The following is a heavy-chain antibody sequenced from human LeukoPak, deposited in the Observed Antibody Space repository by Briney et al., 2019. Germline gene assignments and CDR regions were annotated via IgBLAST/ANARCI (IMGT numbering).Heavy chain of an antibody. J-gene: IGHJ6*03. CDR3: ARGRGTTGTTNMDV. Sequence: SETLSLTCTVSGGSISSSTYFWGWIRQPPGKGLEWIGTIYYSGSTYYNPSLKSRVTISVDSSKNQFSLRLSSVTAADTAVYYCARGRGTTGTTNMDVWGKGTTVTISS. V-gene: IGHV4-39*07. CDR1: GGSISSSTYF. CDR2: IYYSGST. D-gene: IGHD1-1*01.